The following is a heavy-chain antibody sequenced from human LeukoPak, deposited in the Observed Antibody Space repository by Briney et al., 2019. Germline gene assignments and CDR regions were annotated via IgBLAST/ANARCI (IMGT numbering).Heavy chain of an antibody. CDR1: GGTFSSYA. J-gene: IGHJ4*02. D-gene: IGHD3-10*01. CDR3: ARPARIGLWSLYYFDY. V-gene: IGHV1-69*01. Sequence: SVKASCKASGGTFSSYAISWVRQAPGQGLEWMGGIIPIFGTANYAQKFQGRVTITADESTSTAYMELSSLRSEDTAVYYCARPARIGLWSLYYFDYWGQGTLVTVSS. CDR2: IIPIFGTA.